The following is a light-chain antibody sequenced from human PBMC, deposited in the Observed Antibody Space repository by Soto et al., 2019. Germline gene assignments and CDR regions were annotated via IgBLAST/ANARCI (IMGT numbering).Light chain of an antibody. CDR1: QSVASNY. CDR3: QQYGNLPIT. J-gene: IGKJ5*01. V-gene: IGKV3-20*01. Sequence: EVVLTQSPGTLSLSPGERATLSCRASQSVASNYIAWYQQKPGQAPRLLIYGGISRATGVPDRFSGSGSGTDITLTISRLEPEDFALYYCQQYGNLPITFGQGTRLEI. CDR2: GGI.